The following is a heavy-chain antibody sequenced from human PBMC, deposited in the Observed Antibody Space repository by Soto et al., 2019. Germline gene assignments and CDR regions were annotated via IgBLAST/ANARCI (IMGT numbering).Heavy chain of an antibody. CDR3: ARDLGRTAAGYYYYDAMDV. J-gene: IGHJ6*02. CDR2: IKEDGSEK. D-gene: IGHD2-2*01. CDR1: GFTFGDFW. Sequence: GGSLRLSCAASGFTFGDFWMNWVRQATGKGLEWVANIKEDGSEKYFLDSVKGRFTISRDNAKNSLYLQINSLRAEDTGVYYCARDLGRTAAGYYYYDAMDVWGQGTTVTVSS. V-gene: IGHV3-7*01.